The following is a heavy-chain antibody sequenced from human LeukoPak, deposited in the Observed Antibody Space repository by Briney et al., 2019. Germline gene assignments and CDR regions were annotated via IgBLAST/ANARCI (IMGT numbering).Heavy chain of an antibody. CDR3: ARDKEVRGILDY. CDR1: GGSISSSNW. D-gene: IGHD3-10*01. J-gene: IGHJ4*02. Sequence: SETLSLTCAVSGGSISSSNWWSWARQPRRKGMEWIGEIYHSGSTNYNPSLKSRVTISVDKSKNQFSLKMSSVTAADTAVYYCARDKEVRGILDYGGQGTLVTVSS. V-gene: IGHV4-4*02. CDR2: IYHSGST.